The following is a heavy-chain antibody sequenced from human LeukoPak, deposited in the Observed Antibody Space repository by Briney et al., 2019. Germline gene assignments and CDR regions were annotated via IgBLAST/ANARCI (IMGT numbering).Heavy chain of an antibody. V-gene: IGHV3-15*01. D-gene: IGHD1-26*01. CDR3: TTDGVGVEGATYDN. CDR1: GFTFINAW. J-gene: IGHJ4*02. Sequence: GGSLRLSCAASGFTFINAWMAWVRQAPGEGLEWVGRIKAKAHGGTIEYAAPVKGRFTISRDDSKNTLYLQMNSLKAEDTAVYYCTTDGVGVEGATYDNWGQGTLVSVSS. CDR2: IKAKAHGGTI.